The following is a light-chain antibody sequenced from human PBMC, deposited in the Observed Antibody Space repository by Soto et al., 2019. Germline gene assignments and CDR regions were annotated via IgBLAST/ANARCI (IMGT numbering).Light chain of an antibody. CDR1: QRVCSSY. J-gene: IGKJ4*01. CDR3: QQYGSSPT. V-gene: IGKV3-20*01. CDR2: GAS. Sequence: EIVVTQSPSPLSLSPGERTTLSCRARQRVCSSYLTWYQQKPGQAPRLLIYGASSRATGIPDRFSGSGSGTDFTLTISRLEPEDFAVYYCQQYGSSPTFGGGTKVEIK.